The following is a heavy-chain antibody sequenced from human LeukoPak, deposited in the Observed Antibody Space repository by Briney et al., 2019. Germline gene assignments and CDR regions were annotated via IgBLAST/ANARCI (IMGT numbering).Heavy chain of an antibody. CDR1: GYTVTSYG. V-gene: IGHV1-18*01. CDR3: ARGEVVTAIPRWFDP. Sequence: VASVKVSCKASGYTVTSYGISWVRQAPGQGLEWMGWISAYNGNTNYAQKLQGRVTMTTDTSTSTAYMELRSLRSDETAVYYCARGEVVTAIPRWFDPWGQGTLVTVSS. CDR2: ISAYNGNT. J-gene: IGHJ5*02. D-gene: IGHD2-21*02.